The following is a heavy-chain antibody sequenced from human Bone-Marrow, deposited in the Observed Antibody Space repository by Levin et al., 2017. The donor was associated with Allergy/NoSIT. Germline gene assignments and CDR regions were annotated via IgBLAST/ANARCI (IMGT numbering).Heavy chain of an antibody. CDR2: ISSSSNYI. CDR3: VGDPEVRSTYYYSTNYYFEY. Sequence: TGGSLRLSCAASGFTFNTYSMNWVRQAPGKGLEWVSSISSSSNYIYYADSVKGRFTISRDNAENSLYLQMNSLRAEDTAVYYCVGDPEVRSTYYYSTNYYFEYWGQGTLVTVSS. J-gene: IGHJ4*02. V-gene: IGHV3-21*01. D-gene: IGHD2-21*02. CDR1: GFTFNTYS.